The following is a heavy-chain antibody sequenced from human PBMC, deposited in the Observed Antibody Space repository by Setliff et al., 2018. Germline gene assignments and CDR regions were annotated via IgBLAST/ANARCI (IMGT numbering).Heavy chain of an antibody. D-gene: IGHD3-22*01. J-gene: IGHJ4*02. Sequence: GESLKISCKGSGYSFTSYWIGWVRQMPGKGLEWMGIIYPGDSDTRYSPSFQGQVTISADKSISTAYLQWSSLKASDTAMYYCARHPYYDSSGYYSYFDYWGQGALVTVSS. CDR3: ARHPYYDSSGYYSYFDY. CDR1: GYSFTSYW. V-gene: IGHV5-51*01. CDR2: IYPGDSDT.